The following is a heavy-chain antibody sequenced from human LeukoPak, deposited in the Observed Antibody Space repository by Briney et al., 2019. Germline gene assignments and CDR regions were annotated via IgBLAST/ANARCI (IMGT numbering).Heavy chain of an antibody. J-gene: IGHJ4*02. D-gene: IGHD2-2*01. CDR2: INPSGGST. CDR3: ARENGGLLSRYFDY. V-gene: IGHV1-46*01. Sequence: GASVKVSCKASGYTFTSYYMRWVRQAPGQGVEGMGIINPSGGSTSYAQKFQGRVTMTRDTSTSTVYMELSSLRSEDTAVYYCARENGGLLSRYFDYWGQGTLVTVSS. CDR1: GYTFTSYY.